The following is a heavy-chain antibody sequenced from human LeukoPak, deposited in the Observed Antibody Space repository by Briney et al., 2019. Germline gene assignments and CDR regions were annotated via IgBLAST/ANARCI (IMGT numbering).Heavy chain of an antibody. D-gene: IGHD2-15*01. Sequence: SETLSLTCTVSGGSISSSSYYWGWIRQPPGKGLEWIGSIYYSGSTYYNPSLKSRVTISVDTSKNQFSLKLSSVTAADTAVYYCASRVVSDFDYWGQGTLVTVSS. CDR3: ASRVVSDFDY. J-gene: IGHJ4*02. CDR2: IYYSGST. V-gene: IGHV4-39*01. CDR1: GGSISSSSYY.